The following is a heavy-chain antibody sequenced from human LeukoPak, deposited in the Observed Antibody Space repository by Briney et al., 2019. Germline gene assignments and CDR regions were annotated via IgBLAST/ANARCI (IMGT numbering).Heavy chain of an antibody. CDR3: TRGGTSAGGSCYSGY. Sequence: GGSLRLSCTASGLTFGDYAMSWVRQAPGKGLEWVGFIRSKAYGGTRAYAASVKGRFTISRDDSKSIAYLQMNSLKTEDTAVYYCTRGGTSAGGSCYSGYWGQGTLVTVSS. D-gene: IGHD2-15*01. CDR1: GLTFGDYA. CDR2: IRSKAYGGTR. J-gene: IGHJ4*02. V-gene: IGHV3-49*04.